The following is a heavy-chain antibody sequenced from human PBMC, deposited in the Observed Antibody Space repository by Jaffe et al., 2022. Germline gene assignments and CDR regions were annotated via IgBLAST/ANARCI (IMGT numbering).Heavy chain of an antibody. J-gene: IGHJ4*02. Sequence: QVQLVQSGAEVKKPGASVKVSCKASGYTFTSYAMHWVRQAPGQRLEWMGWINAGNGNTKYSQKFQGRVTITRDTSASTAYMELSSLRSEDTAVYYCARAPGMWEPHGYWGQGTLVTVSS. CDR3: ARAPGMWEPHGY. CDR2: INAGNGNT. V-gene: IGHV1-3*01. D-gene: IGHD1-26*01. CDR1: GYTFTSYA.